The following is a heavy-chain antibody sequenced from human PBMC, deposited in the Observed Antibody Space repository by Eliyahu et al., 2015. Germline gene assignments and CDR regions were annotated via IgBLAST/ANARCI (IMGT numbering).Heavy chain of an antibody. J-gene: IGHJ6*03. CDR2: ISWVGGTT. CDR3: AKEGYYYYMDV. CDR1: GFTFDDYT. Sequence: EVQLVESGGVVVQPGGSLRLSCAASGFTFDDYTMHWVRQAPGKGLEWVSLISWVGGTTYYADSVKGRFTVSRDNSKNSLYLQMNSLRTEDTALYYCAKEGYYYYMDVWGKGTTVTVSS. V-gene: IGHV3-43*01.